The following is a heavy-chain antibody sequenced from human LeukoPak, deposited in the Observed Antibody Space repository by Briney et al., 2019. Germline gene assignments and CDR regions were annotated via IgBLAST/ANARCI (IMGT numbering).Heavy chain of an antibody. CDR2: ITSGSGDTT. CDR3: AKLFGSGYHFFHF. Sequence: GGSLRLSCAASGLTFRHYEMTWARKAPGKGLECLSFITSGSGDTTYYADSVKGRFTISRDNDKNSLSLQMNSLRAEDTAIYYCAKLFGSGYHFFHFWGQGTLVTVSS. J-gene: IGHJ4*02. V-gene: IGHV3-48*03. D-gene: IGHD5-12*01. CDR1: GLTFRHYE.